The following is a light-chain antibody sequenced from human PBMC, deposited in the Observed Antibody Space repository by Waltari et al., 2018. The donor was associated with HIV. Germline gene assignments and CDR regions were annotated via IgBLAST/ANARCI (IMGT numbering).Light chain of an antibody. CDR2: AAS. CDR3: QQSYSTPRT. J-gene: IGKJ1*01. Sequence: DIQMTQSPSSLAAYVRDSVTITCRASQSISRYINWYQQKSGKAPKILIHAASSLQSGVPSRFSGSGSGTDFTLTINSLQPEDFATYYCQQSYSTPRTFGQGTKVEIK. CDR1: QSISRY. V-gene: IGKV1-39*01.